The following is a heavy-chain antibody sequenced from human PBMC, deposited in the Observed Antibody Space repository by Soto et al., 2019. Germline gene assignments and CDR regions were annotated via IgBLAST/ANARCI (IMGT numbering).Heavy chain of an antibody. Sequence: EVQLLESGGGLVQPGGSLRLSCAASGFTFSSYAMSWVRQAPGKGLEWVSAISGSGGSTYYADSLKGRLTISRDNSKNTLYLEMTSLRAEDTAVYYCAKDRCGSTSCYWHHSFDPWGQGTLGTVSS. V-gene: IGHV3-23*01. CDR3: AKDRCGSTSCYWHHSFDP. CDR2: ISGSGGST. D-gene: IGHD2-2*01. J-gene: IGHJ5*02. CDR1: GFTFSSYA.